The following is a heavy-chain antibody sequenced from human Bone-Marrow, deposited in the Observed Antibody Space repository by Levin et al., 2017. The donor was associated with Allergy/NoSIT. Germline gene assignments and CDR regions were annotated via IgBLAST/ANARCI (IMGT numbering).Heavy chain of an antibody. CDR3: ARHGRNEQWLVLVRRSPPGFVDY. Sequence: HGESLKISCKGSGYSFTSYWIGWVRQMPGKGLEWMGIIYPGDSDTRYSPSFQGQVTISADKSISTAYLQWSSLKASDTAMYYCARHGRNEQWLVLVRRSPPGFVDYWGQGTLVTVSS. J-gene: IGHJ4*02. V-gene: IGHV5-51*01. D-gene: IGHD6-19*01. CDR1: GYSFTSYW. CDR2: IYPGDSDT.